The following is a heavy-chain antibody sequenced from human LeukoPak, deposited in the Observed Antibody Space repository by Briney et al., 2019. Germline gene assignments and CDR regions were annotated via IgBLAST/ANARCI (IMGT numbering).Heavy chain of an antibody. CDR2: ITGTGGTT. Sequence: PGGSLRLSCAVSGFTFSSYAMTWVRQAPGKGLEWVSTITGTGGTTYYADSVKGRFTISRDNSMDTLYLQMNSLRAEDTAVYYCAKRGYYYDSSAYYYFDYWGQGTLVTVSS. J-gene: IGHJ4*02. D-gene: IGHD3-22*01. V-gene: IGHV3-23*01. CDR1: GFTFSSYA. CDR3: AKRGYYYDSSAYYYFDY.